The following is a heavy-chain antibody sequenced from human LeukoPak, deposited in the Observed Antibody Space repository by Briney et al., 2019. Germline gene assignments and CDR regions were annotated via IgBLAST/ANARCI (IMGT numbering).Heavy chain of an antibody. J-gene: IGHJ4*02. Sequence: ASVKVSCKASGYTFTGYYMHWVRQAPGQGLEWMGWINPNSGGTNYAQKFQGRVTMTRDTSISTAYMELSRLRSDDTAVYYCARASYSYGPPSTPFDYWGQGTLVTVSS. D-gene: IGHD5-18*01. CDR1: GYTFTGYY. CDR2: INPNSGGT. CDR3: ARASYSYGPPSTPFDY. V-gene: IGHV1-2*02.